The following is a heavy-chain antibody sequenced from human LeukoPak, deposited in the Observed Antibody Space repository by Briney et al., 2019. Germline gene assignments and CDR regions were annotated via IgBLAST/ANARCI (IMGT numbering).Heavy chain of an antibody. V-gene: IGHV4-34*01. CDR1: GGSFSGYY. Sequence: PSETLSLTCAVYGGSFSGYYWSWIRQPPGKGLEWIGEINHSGSTNYNPSLKSRVTISVDTSKNQFSLKLSSVTAADTAVYYCARRFDSSGYLDYWGQGTLVTVSS. CDR2: INHSGST. J-gene: IGHJ4*02. D-gene: IGHD3-22*01. CDR3: ARRFDSSGYLDY.